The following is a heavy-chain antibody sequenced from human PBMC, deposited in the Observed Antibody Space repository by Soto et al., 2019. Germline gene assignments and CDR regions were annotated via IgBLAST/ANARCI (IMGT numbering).Heavy chain of an antibody. CDR2: LTDSGGST. CDR3: AKKSSGNSYFYFDY. CDR1: GFTFSTYA. J-gene: IGHJ4*02. V-gene: IGHV3-23*01. Sequence: GVLRLSCAASGFTFSTYAMGWVRQAPGKGLEWVSALTDSGGSTYYADSVKGRFTISRDNSKNTLFLQMNSLRAEDTAVYYCAKKSSGNSYFYFDYWGQGALVTVSS. D-gene: IGHD3-22*01.